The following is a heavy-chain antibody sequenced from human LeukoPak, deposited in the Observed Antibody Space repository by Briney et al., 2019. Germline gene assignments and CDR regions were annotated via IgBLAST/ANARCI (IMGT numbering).Heavy chain of an antibody. CDR2: IYYSGST. D-gene: IGHD6-19*01. CDR1: GGSISSYY. CDR3: ARDSSGWPYWYFDL. J-gene: IGHJ2*01. Sequence: SETLSLTCTVSGGSISSYYWSWIRQPPGEGLEWIGYIYYSGSTNYNPSLKSRVTISVDTSKNQFSLKLSSVTAADTAVYYCARDSSGWPYWYFDLWGRGTLVTVSS. V-gene: IGHV4-59*01.